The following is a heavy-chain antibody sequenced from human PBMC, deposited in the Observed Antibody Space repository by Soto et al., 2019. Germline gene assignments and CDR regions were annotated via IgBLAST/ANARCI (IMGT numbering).Heavy chain of an antibody. Sequence: QVELVQSGSELKKPGASVKDSCKPTGYNFISFGLSWVRQAPGQGLEWMGWIITINGNTKYAPKFQGRLTLTADTSTSTAFMELNNLQSDDTGVYYCARGPYNLDVWGRGTTVVVSS. J-gene: IGHJ6*04. CDR3: ARGPYNLDV. CDR2: IITINGNT. V-gene: IGHV1-18*01. D-gene: IGHD1-1*01. CDR1: GYNFISFG.